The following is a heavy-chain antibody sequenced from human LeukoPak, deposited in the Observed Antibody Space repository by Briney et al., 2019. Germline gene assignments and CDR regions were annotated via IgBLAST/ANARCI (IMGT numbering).Heavy chain of an antibody. Sequence: GGSLRLSCAASGFTFSSYAMSWVRQAPGKGLEWVSAISGSGGSTYYADSVKGRFTISRDNSKNTLYLQMNSLRAEDTAVYYCAKARSAVRPYYYYGMDVWGQGTAVTVSS. CDR2: ISGSGGST. CDR3: AKARSAVRPYYYYGMDV. D-gene: IGHD6-19*01. J-gene: IGHJ6*02. CDR1: GFTFSSYA. V-gene: IGHV3-23*01.